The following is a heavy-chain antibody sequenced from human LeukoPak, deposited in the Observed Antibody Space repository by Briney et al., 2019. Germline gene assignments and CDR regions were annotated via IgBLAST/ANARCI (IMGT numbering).Heavy chain of an antibody. D-gene: IGHD3-10*01. V-gene: IGHV3-30*18. CDR2: ISYDGSNK. CDR1: GFTFSSYG. Sequence: GGSLRLSCTASGFTFSSYGMHWVRQAPGKGLEWVAVISYDGSNKYYADSVKGRFTISRDNSKNTLYLQMNSLRAEDTAVYYCAKEGLLVRGVIISRAFDIWGQGTMVTVSS. J-gene: IGHJ3*02. CDR3: AKEGLLVRGVIISRAFDI.